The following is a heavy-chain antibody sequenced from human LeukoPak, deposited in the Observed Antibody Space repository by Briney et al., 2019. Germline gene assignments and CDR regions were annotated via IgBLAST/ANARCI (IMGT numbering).Heavy chain of an antibody. V-gene: IGHV3-21*01. D-gene: IGHD3-22*01. J-gene: IGHJ6*03. CDR2: ISSSSSYI. Sequence: GGSLRLSCAASGFTFSSYSMNWVRQAPGKGLEWVSSISSSSSYIYYADSVKGRFTISRDNAKNSLYLQINSLGPEDTAVYFCARDPYSGNYGSYYYYYMDVWGKGTTVTVSS. CDR1: GFTFSSYS. CDR3: ARDPYSGNYGSYYYYYMDV.